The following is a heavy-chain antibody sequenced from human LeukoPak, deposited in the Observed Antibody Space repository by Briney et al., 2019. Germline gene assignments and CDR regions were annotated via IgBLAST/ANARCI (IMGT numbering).Heavy chain of an antibody. V-gene: IGHV4-59*08. CDR2: IHYSGNT. D-gene: IGHD2-2*01. J-gene: IGHJ4*02. Sequence: SETLSLTCTVSGASVSPYYWSWFRQPPGKGLEWIGYIHYSGNTDYNPSLKSRVTTSVDTSKNQFSLQLSSVTAADTAVYYCARSDIVVVPAAFDYWGQGTLVTVSS. CDR1: GASVSPYY. CDR3: ARSDIVVVPAAFDY.